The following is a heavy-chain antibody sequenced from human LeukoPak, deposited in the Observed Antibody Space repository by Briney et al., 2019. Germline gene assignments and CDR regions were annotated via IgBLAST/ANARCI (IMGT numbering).Heavy chain of an antibody. CDR3: ARDNAAAGFDY. V-gene: IGHV1-2*02. CDR2: INPNSGGT. D-gene: IGHD6-13*01. Sequence: APVKVSCKASGYTFTSYYMHWVRQAPGQGLEWMGWINPNSGGTNYAQKFQGRVTMTRDTSISTAYMELSRLRSDDTAVYYCARDNAAAGFDYWGQGTLVTVSS. J-gene: IGHJ4*02. CDR1: GYTFTSYY.